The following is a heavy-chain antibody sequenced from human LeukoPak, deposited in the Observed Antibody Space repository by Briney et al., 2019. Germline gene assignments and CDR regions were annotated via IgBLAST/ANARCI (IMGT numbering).Heavy chain of an antibody. Sequence: GGSLRLSCAASGFTSSSYAMSWVRQAPGKGLEWVSAISGSGGSTYYADSVKGRFTISRDNSKNTLYLQMSSLRAEDTAVYYCAKEGEYDILTGYYRYFDYWGQGTLVTVSS. CDR2: ISGSGGST. CDR3: AKEGEYDILTGYYRYFDY. V-gene: IGHV3-23*01. J-gene: IGHJ4*02. CDR1: GFTSSSYA. D-gene: IGHD3-9*01.